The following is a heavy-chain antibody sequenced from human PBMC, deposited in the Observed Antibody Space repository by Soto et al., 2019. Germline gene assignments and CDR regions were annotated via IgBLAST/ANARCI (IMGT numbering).Heavy chain of an antibody. V-gene: IGHV3-7*05. J-gene: IGHJ3*01. CDR2: ISPDGSGK. Sequence: GGSLRLSCAASGPSFRDDWMSWVRQAPGKGLDWVAYISPDGSGKDYVDSVKGRFTISRDNAKNSLYLQMNNLRVEDTAVYYCARAAFWGQGTMVTVSS. CDR3: ARAAF. CDR1: GPSFRDDW.